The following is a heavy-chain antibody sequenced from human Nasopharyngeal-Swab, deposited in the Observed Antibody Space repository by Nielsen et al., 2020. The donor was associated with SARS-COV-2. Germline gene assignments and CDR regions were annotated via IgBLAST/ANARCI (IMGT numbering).Heavy chain of an antibody. J-gene: IGHJ6*03. CDR3: ARARLYYYGSGNYYMDV. D-gene: IGHD3-10*01. Sequence: SQTLSLTCTVSGGSISSGGYYWSWLRQHPGKGLERIGYIYYSGSTYYKPSLKCRVTISVDTSKNQFSLKLSSVTAADTAVYYCARARLYYYGSGNYYMDVWGKGTTVTVSS. V-gene: IGHV4-31*03. CDR2: IYYSGST. CDR1: GGSISSGGYY.